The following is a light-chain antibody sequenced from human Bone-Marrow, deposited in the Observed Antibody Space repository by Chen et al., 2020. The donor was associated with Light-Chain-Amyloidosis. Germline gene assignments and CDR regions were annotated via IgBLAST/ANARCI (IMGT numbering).Light chain of an antibody. CDR1: NIGSTS. J-gene: IGLJ3*02. CDR2: DDS. Sequence: SYVLTQPSSVSVAPGQTATIACGGNNIGSTSVHWYQQTPGQAPLLVVYDDSDRPSGIPERLSGPNSGNTATLTISRVEAGDEADYYCQVWDRSSDRPLFGGGTKLTVL. CDR3: QVWDRSSDRPL. V-gene: IGLV3-21*02.